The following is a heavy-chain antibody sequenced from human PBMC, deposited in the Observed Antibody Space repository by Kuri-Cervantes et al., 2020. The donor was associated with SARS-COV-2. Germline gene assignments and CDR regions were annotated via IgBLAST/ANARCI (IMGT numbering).Heavy chain of an antibody. V-gene: IGHV4-38-2*01. CDR3: ARGIVVVPAAANWFDP. Sequence: SETLSLTCAVSSYSIANGYYWGWIRQPPGKGLEWIGNIFHSGSTQYNPSLKSRLTISVDTSKDQFSLKLSSVTAADTAVYYCARGIVVVPAAANWFDPWGQGTLVTVSS. J-gene: IGHJ5*02. CDR1: SYSIANGYY. CDR2: IFHSGST. D-gene: IGHD2-2*01.